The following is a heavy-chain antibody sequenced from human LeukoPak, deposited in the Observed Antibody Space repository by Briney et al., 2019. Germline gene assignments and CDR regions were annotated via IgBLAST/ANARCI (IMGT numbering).Heavy chain of an antibody. Sequence: SVKVSCKASGYTFTSYGISWVRQAPGQGLEWMGGIIPIFGTANYAQKFQGRVTITADESTSTAYMELSSLRSEDTAVYYCARSPGYSSGWYLDYWGQGTLVTVSS. CDR1: GYTFTSYG. J-gene: IGHJ4*02. V-gene: IGHV1-69*13. CDR3: ARSPGYSSGWYLDY. CDR2: IIPIFGTA. D-gene: IGHD6-19*01.